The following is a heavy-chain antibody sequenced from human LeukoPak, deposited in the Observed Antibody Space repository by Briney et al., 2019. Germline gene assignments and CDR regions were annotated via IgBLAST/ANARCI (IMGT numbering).Heavy chain of an antibody. D-gene: IGHD4-17*01. J-gene: IGHJ3*02. CDR1: GGSFSGYY. V-gene: IGHV4-34*01. CDR3: ARDEMDYGDYVYAFDI. CDR2: INHSGST. Sequence: SETLSLTCAVYGGSFSGYYWSWIRQPPGKGLGWIGEINHSGSTNYNPSLKSRVTISVDTSKNQFSLKLSSVTAADTAVYYCARDEMDYGDYVYAFDIWGQGTMVTVSS.